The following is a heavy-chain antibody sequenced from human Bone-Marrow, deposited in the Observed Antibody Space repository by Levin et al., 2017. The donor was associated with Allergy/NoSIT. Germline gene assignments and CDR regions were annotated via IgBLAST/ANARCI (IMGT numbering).Heavy chain of an antibody. CDR1: GFTLSSYA. Sequence: AGGSLRLSCAASGFTLSSYAMHWVRLAPGKGLESVSAINSNGVSTYYADSVKSRFTISRDTFKNTLYLQMGSLRAEDMAVYYCARLSLESRDCGGDCAKGCFDRWGRGTLVTVSS. CDR2: INSNGVST. D-gene: IGHD2-21*02. V-gene: IGHV3-64*02. CDR3: ARLSLESRDCGGDCAKGCFDR. J-gene: IGHJ2*01.